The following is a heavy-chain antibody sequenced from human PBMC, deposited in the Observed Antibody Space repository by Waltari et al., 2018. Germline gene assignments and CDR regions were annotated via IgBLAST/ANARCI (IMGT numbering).Heavy chain of an antibody. CDR1: GESFLGYF. Sequence: QVQLHQWGAGQLKPSETLSLTCAVSGESFLGYFWSWVRQSPGKGREGLGSIHYSGSTNYNPALASRLSLSVDTTKKQFSLRLTSVTAADAALYFCARYGEVPPNYFFDYWGRGTLVTVSS. J-gene: IGHJ4*01. V-gene: IGHV4-34*01. CDR2: IHYSGST. D-gene: IGHD2-21*01. CDR3: ARYGEVPPNYFFDY.